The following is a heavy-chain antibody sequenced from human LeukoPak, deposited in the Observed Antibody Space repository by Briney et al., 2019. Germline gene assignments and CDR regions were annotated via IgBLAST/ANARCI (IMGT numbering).Heavy chain of an antibody. CDR3: VRKSAARRTSEFDY. J-gene: IGHJ4*02. D-gene: IGHD6-6*01. CDR1: GYTFTGYY. Sequence: ASVKVSCKASGYTFTGYYMNWVRQAPGQGLEWMGWISPNSGGTNCAQKFQGRVTMTSDTSINTGYMELSSLKSDDTAVYYCVRKSAARRTSEFDYWGQGSLVTVSS. V-gene: IGHV1-2*02. CDR2: ISPNSGGT.